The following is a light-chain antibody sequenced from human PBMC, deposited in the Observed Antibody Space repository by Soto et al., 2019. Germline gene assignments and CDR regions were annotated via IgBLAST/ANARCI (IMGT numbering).Light chain of an antibody. CDR1: RSNIGAGYD. J-gene: IGLJ3*02. CDR3: QSYDTSVSGARV. Sequence: QSVLTQPPSVSGAPGQRVTISCTGSRSNIGAGYDVHWYQQIPGTAPKLLIYRNHDRPSGVPDRFSGSKSGTSASLAITGLHAEDEADYYCQSYDTSVSGARVFGGGTKVTVL. V-gene: IGLV1-40*01. CDR2: RNH.